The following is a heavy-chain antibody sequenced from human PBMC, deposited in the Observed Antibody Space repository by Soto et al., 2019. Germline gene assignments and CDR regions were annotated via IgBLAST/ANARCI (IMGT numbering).Heavy chain of an antibody. D-gene: IGHD2-2*01. CDR2: IYPDDSDT. CDR1: GYSFSSYW. J-gene: IGHJ6*02. Sequence: GESLKISCNGSGYSFSSYWIAWVRHMPGKGLEWMGTIYPDDSDTRYSPSFEGQVYISAEKSISTAYLQWSSLKASDTAIYYCARQGSTGAMYFYGMSVWGQGTTVTVSS. V-gene: IGHV5-51*01. CDR3: ARQGSTGAMYFYGMSV.